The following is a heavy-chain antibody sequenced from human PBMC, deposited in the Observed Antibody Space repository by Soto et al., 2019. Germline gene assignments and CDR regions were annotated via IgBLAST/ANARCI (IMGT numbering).Heavy chain of an antibody. D-gene: IGHD5-12*01. CDR2: ISKDGDKK. V-gene: IGHV3-30-3*01. CDR3: AREWSVANPGY. Sequence: PGGCRRLSCAASGFTFSNYSMHWVRQAPGKGLEWVAVISKDGDKKYYADSVKGRFTISRDNSKNTLYLQMNSLRPEDTAVHYCAREWSVANPGYWGQGTQVTVSS. J-gene: IGHJ4*02. CDR1: GFTFSNYS.